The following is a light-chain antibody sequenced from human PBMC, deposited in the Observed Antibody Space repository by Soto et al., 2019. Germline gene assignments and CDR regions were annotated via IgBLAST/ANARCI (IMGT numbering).Light chain of an antibody. CDR1: SSDVGSYKF. V-gene: IGLV2-23*01. CDR2: ETS. Sequence: QSVLTQPAAVSGSPGQSVTISCTGTSSDVGSYKFVSWYQPHPGKVPKVIIYETSKRSSGVSDRFSGSKSGNTASLTISGLQAEDEADYYCFSFTSTNTPVFGSGTTVTVL. CDR3: FSFTSTNTPV. J-gene: IGLJ1*01.